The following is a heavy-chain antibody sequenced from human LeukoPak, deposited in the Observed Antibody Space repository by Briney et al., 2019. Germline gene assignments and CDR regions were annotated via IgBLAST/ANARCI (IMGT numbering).Heavy chain of an antibody. D-gene: IGHD3-22*01. CDR2: ISSSSSYI. CDR1: GFTFSSYS. Sequence: GGSLRLSCAASGFTFSSYSMNWVRQAPGKGLEWVSSISSSSSYIYYADSVKGRFTISRDNAKNSLYLQMNSLGPEDTAVYYCARDRGGYYYDSSGYCFDYWGRGTLVTVSS. J-gene: IGHJ4*02. CDR3: ARDRGGYYYDSSGYCFDY. V-gene: IGHV3-21*01.